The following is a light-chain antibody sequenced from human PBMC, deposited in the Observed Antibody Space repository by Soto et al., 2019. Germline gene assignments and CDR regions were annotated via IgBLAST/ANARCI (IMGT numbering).Light chain of an antibody. CDR3: YQRQSWHRT. V-gene: IGKV3D-11*01. Sequence: EIVLTQSPATLSSFPGDRVTLSCRASQYINTRLAWYQHRPGQAPRLLIYQTSIRAAGIPARFSASGSGTDFTLTISDVQPEDFELYYCYQRQSWHRTFGKGTKGDI. J-gene: IGKJ1*01. CDR1: QYINTR. CDR2: QTS.